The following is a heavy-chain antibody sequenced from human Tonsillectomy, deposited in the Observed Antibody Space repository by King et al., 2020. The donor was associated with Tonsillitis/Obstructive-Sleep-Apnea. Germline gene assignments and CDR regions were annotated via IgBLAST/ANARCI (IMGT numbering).Heavy chain of an antibody. CDR1: GGTFSSYA. CDR3: ARPCSSTSWFDAFDI. V-gene: IGHV1-69*01. J-gene: IGHJ3*02. CDR2: IIPIFGTA. Sequence: VQLVESGAAVKKPGSSVKVSCTASGGTFSSYAISWVRQAPGQGLEWMGGIIPIFGTANYAQKFQGRVTITADESTSTAYMELSSLRSEDTAVYYCARPCSSTSWFDAFDIWGQGTMVTVSS. D-gene: IGHD2-2*01.